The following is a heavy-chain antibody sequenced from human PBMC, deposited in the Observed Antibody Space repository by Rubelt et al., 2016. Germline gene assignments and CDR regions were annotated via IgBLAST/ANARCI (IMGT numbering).Heavy chain of an antibody. V-gene: IGHV4-34*12. CDR1: GGSFSGSY. D-gene: IGHD1-1*01. J-gene: IGHJ5*01. CDR3: ARARSTGVGGRGFFDS. Sequence: QVQLQQWGAGLLKPSETLSLTCAIYGGSFSGSYWSWIRQPPGKGLEYIVTVLHSGSAYYNPSLNSRVTVSVDTSKNQFPLCLYPGTAADTAVYYCARARSTGVGGRGFFDSWGQGTLVTVSS. CDR2: VLHSGSA.